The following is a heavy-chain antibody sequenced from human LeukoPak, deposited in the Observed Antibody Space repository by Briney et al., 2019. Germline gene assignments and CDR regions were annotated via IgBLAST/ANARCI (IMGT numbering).Heavy chain of an antibody. CDR2: ISYDGNYK. Sequence: GGSLRLSCAASGFTFKSFGMHWVRQAPGKGLEWVAIISYDGNYKHYADSVKGRFTMSRDNSKSTLSLQMNSLRPDDTAVYYCAKDLGSGLPPDGFDIWGQGTLVTVSS. J-gene: IGHJ3*02. V-gene: IGHV3-30*18. CDR1: GFTFKSFG. CDR3: AKDLGSGLPPDGFDI. D-gene: IGHD3-16*01.